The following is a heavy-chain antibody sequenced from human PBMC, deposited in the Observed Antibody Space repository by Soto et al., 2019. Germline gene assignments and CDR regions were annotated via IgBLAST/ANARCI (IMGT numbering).Heavy chain of an antibody. Sequence: PSETLALSCTVSGGSISSYYWSWIRQPPGKGLEWIGYIYYSGSTNYNPSLKSRVTISVDTSKNQFSLKLSSVTAADTAVYYCARTGGVVGAPTGHFDYWGQRTLVIVSS. J-gene: IGHJ4*02. D-gene: IGHD1-26*01. V-gene: IGHV4-59*01. CDR2: IYYSGST. CDR3: ARTGGVVGAPTGHFDY. CDR1: GGSISSYY.